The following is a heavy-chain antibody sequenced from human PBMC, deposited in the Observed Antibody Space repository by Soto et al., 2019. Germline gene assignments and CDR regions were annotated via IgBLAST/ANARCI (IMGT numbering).Heavy chain of an antibody. V-gene: IGHV3-11*01. CDR3: ASLYGSGSYFGYYYGMDV. J-gene: IGHJ6*02. CDR1: GFTFSDYY. Sequence: QVQLVESGGGLVKPGGSLRLSCAASGFTFSDYYMSWIRQAPGKGLEWVSYISSSGSTIYYADSVKGRFTISRDNAKNALYLQMTSLRAEDTAVYYCASLYGSGSYFGYYYGMDVWGQGTTVTVSS. D-gene: IGHD3-10*01. CDR2: ISSSGSTI.